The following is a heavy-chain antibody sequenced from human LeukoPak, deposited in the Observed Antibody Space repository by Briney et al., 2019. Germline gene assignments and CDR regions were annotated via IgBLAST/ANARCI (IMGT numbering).Heavy chain of an antibody. Sequence: GGSLRLSCAASGFTFSRYWMHWVRQAPGKGLVWVSRIDSDGGSIRYADTVKGRFTISRDNAKNTLSLQMNSLRPEDTAVYYCARVGFGGGSPFDYWGQGTLVSVSS. CDR1: GFTFSRYW. J-gene: IGHJ4*02. D-gene: IGHD2-15*01. CDR2: IDSDGGSI. V-gene: IGHV3-74*01. CDR3: ARVGFGGGSPFDY.